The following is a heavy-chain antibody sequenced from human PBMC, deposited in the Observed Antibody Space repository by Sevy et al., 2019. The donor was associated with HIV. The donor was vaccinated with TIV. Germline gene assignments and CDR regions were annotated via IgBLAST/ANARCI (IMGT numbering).Heavy chain of an antibody. J-gene: IGHJ4*02. CDR1: GDSINSYF. Sequence: SETLSLTCNVSGDSINSYFWSWFRQPPGKGLEWIGYIYYSGSSEYNPSLRSRVTISIDTSKKYLSMKLTSVTAADTAVYYCARDSAVVPRTLVYWGQGTLVTVSS. D-gene: IGHD2-15*01. V-gene: IGHV4-59*01. CDR2: IYYSGSS. CDR3: ARDSAVVPRTLVY.